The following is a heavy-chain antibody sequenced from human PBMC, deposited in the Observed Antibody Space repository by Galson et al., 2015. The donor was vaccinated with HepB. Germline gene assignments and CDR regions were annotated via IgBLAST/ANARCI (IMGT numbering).Heavy chain of an antibody. J-gene: IGHJ5*02. Sequence: ETLSLTCTVSGGSMRNYYWSWIRQPPGKGLEWIGYIYYSGSTNYNPSLKSRLTTSIDTSKNQFSLNLRSVTAADTAVYYCARHVARQDYGGNSHRFDPWGQGILVTVSS. CDR3: ARHVARQDYGGNSHRFDP. V-gene: IGHV4-59*08. CDR1: GGSMRNYY. CDR2: IYYSGST. D-gene: IGHD4-23*01.